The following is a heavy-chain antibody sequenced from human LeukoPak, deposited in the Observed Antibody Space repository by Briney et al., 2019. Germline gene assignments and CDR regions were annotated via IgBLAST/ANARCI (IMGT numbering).Heavy chain of an antibody. CDR2: IDWDDDK. V-gene: IGHV2-70*11. CDR1: GFSLSTNGMS. J-gene: IGHJ4*02. D-gene: IGHD6-13*01. CDR3: ARCIAATGTLDY. Sequence: SGPALVKPTQTLTLTCTFSGFSLSTNGMSVTWVRQPPGKALEWLARIDWDDDKYYSASLKTRLTIPKDTSKNQVVLTMTNMDPVDTATYFCARCIAATGTLDYWGQGALVTVSS.